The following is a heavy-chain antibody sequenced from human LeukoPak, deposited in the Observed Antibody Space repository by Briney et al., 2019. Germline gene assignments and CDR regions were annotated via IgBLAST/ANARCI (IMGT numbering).Heavy chain of an antibody. V-gene: IGHV3-48*02. D-gene: IGHD6-13*01. CDR3: TKQQQLGSPFDY. CDR2: ISSSSSTI. Sequence: GGSLRLSCAASGFTFSSYSMNWVRQAPGKGLEWVSYISSSSSTIYYADSVKGRFTISRDNAKNSLYLQMNSLRDEDTAVYYCTKQQQLGSPFDYWGQGTLVTVSS. J-gene: IGHJ4*02. CDR1: GFTFSSYS.